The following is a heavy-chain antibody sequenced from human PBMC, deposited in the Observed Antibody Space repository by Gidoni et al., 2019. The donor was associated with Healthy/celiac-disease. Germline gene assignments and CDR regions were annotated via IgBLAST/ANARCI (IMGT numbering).Heavy chain of an antibody. CDR2: INLNSGSI. CDR1: GFTFDAYA. J-gene: IGHJ4*02. Sequence: EVQMVESGGGLVQPGRSLRLSCAASGFTFDAYAMHWVRQAPGKGLGWVSGINLNSGSIGYADSVKGRFTISRDNAKNSLYLQMNSLRAEDTALYYCAKDIRYDFWRGPFDYWGQGTLVTVSS. CDR3: AKDIRYDFWRGPFDY. D-gene: IGHD3-3*01. V-gene: IGHV3-9*01.